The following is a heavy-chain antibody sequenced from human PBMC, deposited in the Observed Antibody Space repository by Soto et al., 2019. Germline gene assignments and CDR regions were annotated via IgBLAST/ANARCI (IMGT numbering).Heavy chain of an antibody. J-gene: IGHJ4*02. CDR2: IHTSGSP. Sequence: SETLSLTCTVSGGSISSYYCSWIRQAAGRGLEWIGRIHTSGSPNYNPSLKSRVTMSADTSKNQFSLKLTSVTAADTAVYYCATGGTYFDYWGQGTLVTVSS. CDR3: ATGGTYFDY. CDR1: GGSISSYY. V-gene: IGHV4-4*07.